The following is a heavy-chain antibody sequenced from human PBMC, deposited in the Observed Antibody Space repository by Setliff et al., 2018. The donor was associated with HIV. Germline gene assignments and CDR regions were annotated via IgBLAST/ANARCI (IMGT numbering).Heavy chain of an antibody. CDR3: ARHRYYDILFDP. J-gene: IGHJ5*02. CDR1: GGSISNYY. CDR2: IYYSGST. D-gene: IGHD3-9*01. V-gene: IGHV4-59*08. Sequence: SETLSLTCTVSGGSISNYYWSWIRQPPGKGLEWNGYIYYSGSTNYNPSLKSRVTILVDSSGNQFSLRLSSVTAADTAVYYCARHRYYDILFDPWGQGTLVTVSS.